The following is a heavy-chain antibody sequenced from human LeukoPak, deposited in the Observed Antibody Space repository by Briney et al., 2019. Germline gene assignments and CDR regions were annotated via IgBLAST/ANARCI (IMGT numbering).Heavy chain of an antibody. J-gene: IGHJ5*02. CDR1: GFTFSSYA. CDR2: ISYGGSNK. V-gene: IGHV3-30-3*01. Sequence: PGGSLRLSCAASGFTFSSYAMHWVRQAPGKGLEWVAVISYGGSNKYYADSVKGRFTISRDNSKNTLYLQMNSLRAEDTAVYYCARDQRITIFGVVSYNWFDPWGQGTLVTVSS. CDR3: ARDQRITIFGVVSYNWFDP. D-gene: IGHD3-3*01.